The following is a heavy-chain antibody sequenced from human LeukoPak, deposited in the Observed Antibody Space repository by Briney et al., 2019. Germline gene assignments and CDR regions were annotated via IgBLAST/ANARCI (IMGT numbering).Heavy chain of an antibody. J-gene: IGHJ4*02. V-gene: IGHV1-18*04. CDR1: GHTFSNFG. CDR3: ARVIVAGALM. D-gene: IGHD1-26*01. CDR2: ISAYSGNT. Sequence: ASVCVSCKASGHTFSNFGITWVRQAPGQGLEWMGWISAYSGNTNYAQKLHGRVTMTTDTSTSTAYMELRSLRSDDTAVYYCARVIVAGALMWGQGTLVTVSS.